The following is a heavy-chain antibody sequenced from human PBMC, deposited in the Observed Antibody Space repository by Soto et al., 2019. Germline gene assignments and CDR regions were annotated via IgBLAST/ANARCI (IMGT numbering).Heavy chain of an antibody. CDR2: INPSGGST. J-gene: IGHJ6*02. Sequence: GASVKVSCKASGYTFTSYYMHWVRQAPGQGLEWMGIINPSGGSTSYAQKFQGRVTMTRDTSTSTVYMELSSLRSEDTAVYYCARDRVAAAGTYYYYGMDVWGQGTTVTVSS. D-gene: IGHD6-13*01. CDR1: GYTFTSYY. CDR3: ARDRVAAAGTYYYYGMDV. V-gene: IGHV1-46*01.